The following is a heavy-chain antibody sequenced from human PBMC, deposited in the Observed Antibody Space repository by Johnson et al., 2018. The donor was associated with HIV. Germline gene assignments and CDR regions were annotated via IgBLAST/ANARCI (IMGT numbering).Heavy chain of an antibody. CDR3: AKPRYYDNAFDI. D-gene: IGHD3-16*01. V-gene: IGHV3-23*01. Sequence: YYADSVKGRFTISRDNSKNTLYLQMNSLRAEDTAVYYCAKPRYYDNAFDIWGQGTLVTVSS. J-gene: IGHJ3*02.